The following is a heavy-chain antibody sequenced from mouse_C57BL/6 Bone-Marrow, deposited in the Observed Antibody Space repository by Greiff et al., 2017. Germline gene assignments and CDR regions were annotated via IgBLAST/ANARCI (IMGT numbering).Heavy chain of an antibody. Sequence: DVKLVESGGGLVKPGGSLKLSCAASGFTFSSYAMSWVRQTPEKRLEWVATISDGGSYTYYPDNVKGRFTISRDNAKNNLYLQMSHLKSEDTAMYYCARGSTMITAAWFAYWGQGTLVTVSA. CDR2: ISDGGSYT. D-gene: IGHD2-4*01. J-gene: IGHJ3*01. CDR1: GFTFSSYA. CDR3: ARGSTMITAAWFAY. V-gene: IGHV5-4*03.